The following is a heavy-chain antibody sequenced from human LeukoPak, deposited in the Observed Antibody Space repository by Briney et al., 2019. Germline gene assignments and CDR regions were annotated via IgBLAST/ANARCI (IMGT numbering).Heavy chain of an antibody. D-gene: IGHD2/OR15-2a*01. V-gene: IGHV3-30*02. CDR2: VRYDGSEK. J-gene: IGHJ6*03. Sequence: PGGSLRLSCAASGFTFTGYGLHWVRQAPGKGLEWVAFVRYDGSEKYYADSVKGRFTISRDDSRNTVFLQMNSLTAEDTAVYYCAKGSFYCTSSTCPQYYYYMDVWGKGTTVTVSS. CDR3: AKGSFYCTSSTCPQYYYYMDV. CDR1: GFTFTGYG.